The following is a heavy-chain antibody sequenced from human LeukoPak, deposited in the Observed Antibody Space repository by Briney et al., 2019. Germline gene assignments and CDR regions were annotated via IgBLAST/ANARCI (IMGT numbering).Heavy chain of an antibody. D-gene: IGHD4-17*01. CDR2: IIPIFGTA. V-gene: IGHV1-69*05. J-gene: IGHJ5*01. CDR3: ARARTVRIKCNWFDP. CDR1: GGTFSSYA. Sequence: GASVMFSCKASGGTFSSYAISWVRQATGQGLEWMGGIIPIFGTANYAQKFQCRAAITTDESTTTAYMSLSSPRSRDPAGYCGARARTVRIKCNWFDPWSQGTLVTVSS.